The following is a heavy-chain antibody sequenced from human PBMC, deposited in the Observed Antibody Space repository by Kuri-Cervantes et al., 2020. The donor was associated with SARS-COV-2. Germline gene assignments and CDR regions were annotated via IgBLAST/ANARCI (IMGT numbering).Heavy chain of an antibody. CDR3: ARDGGYCTLTTCYSYWYFDL. CDR2: ISAYNGNT. D-gene: IGHD2-2*01. Sequence: ASVKVSCKASGYTFTSYGISWVRQAPGQGLEWMGWISAYNGNTNYAQKLQGRVTMTTDTSTSTAYMELRSLRSDDTAVYYCARDGGYCTLTTCYSYWYFDLWGRGTLVTVSS. J-gene: IGHJ2*01. V-gene: IGHV1-18*01. CDR1: GYTFTSYG.